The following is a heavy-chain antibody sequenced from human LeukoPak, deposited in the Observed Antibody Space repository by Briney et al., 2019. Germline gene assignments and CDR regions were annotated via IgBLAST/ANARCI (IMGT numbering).Heavy chain of an antibody. CDR2: ISSSSSTI. Sequence: PGGSLRLSCAPSVVTFSSYSMNWVRQAPGKGLEWVSYISSSSSTIYYADSVKGRFTISRDNAKNSLYLQMNSLRAEDTAVYYCARDRPALYYDFWSGTLDYWGQGTLVTVSS. D-gene: IGHD3-3*01. CDR1: VVTFSSYS. V-gene: IGHV3-48*01. J-gene: IGHJ4*02. CDR3: ARDRPALYYDFWSGTLDY.